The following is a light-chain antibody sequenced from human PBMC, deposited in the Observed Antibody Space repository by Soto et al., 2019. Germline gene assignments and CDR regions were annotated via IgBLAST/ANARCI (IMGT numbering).Light chain of an antibody. CDR1: SSDVGGYNY. CDR2: EVS. J-gene: IGLJ1*01. V-gene: IGLV2-8*01. Sequence: QSVLTQPPSASGSPGQSVTISCTGTSSDVGGYNYVSWYQQHPGKAPKLMIYEVSKRPSGVPDRFSGSKSGKTASLTVSGLQAEDEADYYCQSYDSTLSARYVFGTGTKVTVL. CDR3: QSYDSTLSARYV.